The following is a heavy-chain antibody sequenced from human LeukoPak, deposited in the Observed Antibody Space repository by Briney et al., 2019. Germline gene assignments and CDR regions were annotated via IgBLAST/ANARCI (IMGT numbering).Heavy chain of an antibody. Sequence: ASVKVSCKASGGTFSSYAISWVRQAPGQGLEWMGGIIPIFGTANYAQKFQGRVTITADESTSTAYMELSSLRPEDTAVYYCASLSVYYYGSGSYPLDYWGQGTLVTVSS. CDR3: ASLSVYYYGSGSYPLDY. CDR2: IIPIFGTA. J-gene: IGHJ4*02. V-gene: IGHV1-69*13. CDR1: GGTFSSYA. D-gene: IGHD3-10*01.